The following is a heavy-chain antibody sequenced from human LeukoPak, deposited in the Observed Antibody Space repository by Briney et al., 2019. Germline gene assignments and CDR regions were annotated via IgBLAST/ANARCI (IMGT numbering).Heavy chain of an antibody. J-gene: IGHJ4*02. CDR1: GFSLSTSGVG. Sequence: SGPTLVNPTQTLTLTCTFSGFSLSTSGVGVGCIRQPQGKALEWLALIYWDDDKRSSPSLKSRLTITKDTSKNQVVLTMTNMDPLDTATYYCPQRLGYGSSGEYFDYWGQRTLVTVSS. CDR3: PQRLGYGSSGEYFDY. D-gene: IGHD6-13*01. CDR2: IYWDDDK. V-gene: IGHV2-5*02.